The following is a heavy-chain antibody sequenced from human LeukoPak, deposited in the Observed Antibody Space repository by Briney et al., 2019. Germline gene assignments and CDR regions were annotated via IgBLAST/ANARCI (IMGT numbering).Heavy chain of an antibody. CDR3: ARGYSSSWVLDY. J-gene: IGHJ4*02. D-gene: IGHD6-13*01. V-gene: IGHV4-34*01. CDR2: INHSGST. CDR1: GGSFSGYY. Sequence: SETLSLTCAVYGGSFSGYYWSWIRQPPGKGLEWIGEINHSGSTNYNPSLKSRVTISVDTSKNQFSLKLSPVTAADTAVYYCARGYSSSWVLDYWGQGTLVTVSS.